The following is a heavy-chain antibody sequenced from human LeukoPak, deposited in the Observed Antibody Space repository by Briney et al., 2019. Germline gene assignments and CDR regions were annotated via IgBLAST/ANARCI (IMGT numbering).Heavy chain of an antibody. CDR1: GGSISSYY. V-gene: IGHV4-59*08. D-gene: IGHD4/OR15-4a*01. CDR3: ATANEDAFDI. CDR2: IYYSGST. J-gene: IGHJ3*02. Sequence: PSETLSLTCTVSGGSISSYYWSWIRQPPGKGLEWIGYIYYSGSTNYNPSLKSRVTISVDTSKNQFSLKLSSVTAADTAVYYCATANEDAFDIWGQGTIVTVSS.